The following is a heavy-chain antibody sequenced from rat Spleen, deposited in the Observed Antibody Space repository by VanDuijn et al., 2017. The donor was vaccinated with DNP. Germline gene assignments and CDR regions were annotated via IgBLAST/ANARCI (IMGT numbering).Heavy chain of an antibody. V-gene: IGHV5S23*01. J-gene: IGHJ3*01. CDR1: GFTFSDYD. Sequence: EVQLVESGGGLVQPGRSLKLSCAASGFTFSDYDMAWVRQAPTKGLEWVASISTGGGNTYYRDSVKGRFTISRDNAKSSLYLQMNSLRSEDTATYYCARQRVMYTTATGFAYWGQGTLVTVSS. D-gene: IGHD1-6*01. CDR3: ARQRVMYTTATGFAY. CDR2: ISTGGGNT.